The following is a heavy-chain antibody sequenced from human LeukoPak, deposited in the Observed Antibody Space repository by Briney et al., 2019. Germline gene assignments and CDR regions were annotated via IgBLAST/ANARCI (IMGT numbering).Heavy chain of an antibody. J-gene: IGHJ4*02. D-gene: IGHD6-19*01. CDR3: ARGPGSGWYNY. CDR1: GFPFSSRV. Sequence: RSGGSLRLSCAASGFPFSSRVMSWVRQAPGKGLEWIAYINHNGEAIYYPEFVKGRFIISRDNAKNTLFLQMNDLRDEDTAVYYCARGPGSGWYNYWGQGTLVTVSS. V-gene: IGHV3-48*02. CDR2: INHNGEAI.